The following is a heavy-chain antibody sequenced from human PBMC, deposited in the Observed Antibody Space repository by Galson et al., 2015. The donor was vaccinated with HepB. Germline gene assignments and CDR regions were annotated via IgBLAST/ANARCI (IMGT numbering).Heavy chain of an antibody. V-gene: IGHV3-23*01. CDR2: ISGSGGST. Sequence: SLRLSCAASGFTFSSYAMHWVRQAPGKGLEWVSAISGSGGSTYYADSVKGRFTISRDNSKNTLYLQMNSLRAEDTAVYYCAKRSTWIQLWGRMGEDSDYYFDYWGQGTLVTVSS. CDR3: AKRSTWIQLWGRMGEDSDYYFDY. CDR1: GFTFSSYA. J-gene: IGHJ4*02. D-gene: IGHD5-18*01.